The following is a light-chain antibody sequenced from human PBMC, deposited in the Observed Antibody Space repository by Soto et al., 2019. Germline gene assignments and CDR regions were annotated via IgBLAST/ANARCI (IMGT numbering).Light chain of an antibody. CDR3: QQYNNWPPIT. CDR1: QSARSS. J-gene: IGKJ5*01. V-gene: IGKV3-15*01. CDR2: DVS. Sequence: EVVMTQSPATLSVSPGKRATLSCRASQSARSSLGWYQQKPGQPPRLLIHDVSIRATGIPARFNGSGSGTEFTLTISSLQSEDFAVYYCQQYNNWPPITFGQGTRLEIK.